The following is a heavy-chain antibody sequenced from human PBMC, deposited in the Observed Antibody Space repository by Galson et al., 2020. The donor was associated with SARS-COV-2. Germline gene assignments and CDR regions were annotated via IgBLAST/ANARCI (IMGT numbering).Heavy chain of an antibody. CDR2: ISWDGTST. Sequence: GGSLRLSCTASGFTFDDYTMHWVRQAPGKGLKWVSLISWDGTSTYYADSVKGRFTISRDNSKNSLYLQMSRLRTEDTALYYCAKGSFEGMLVGTFDYWGQGALVTVSS. J-gene: IGHJ4*02. CDR3: AKGSFEGMLVGTFDY. V-gene: IGHV3-43*01. D-gene: IGHD2-8*01. CDR1: GFTFDDYT.